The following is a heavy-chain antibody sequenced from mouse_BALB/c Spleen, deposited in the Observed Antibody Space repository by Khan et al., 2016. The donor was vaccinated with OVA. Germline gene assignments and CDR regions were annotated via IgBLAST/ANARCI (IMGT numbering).Heavy chain of an antibody. J-gene: IGHJ3*01. V-gene: IGHV3-2*02. CDR2: ISYSGVT. Sequence: VQLKESGPGLVKPSQSLSLTCTVTGYSITSGYAWNWIRQFPGNKLEWMGYISYSGVTSYTPSLKSRISITRDTSKNQFFLQLNSVTTEDTATYYCASGTYYGNAWFAYWGQGTLVTVSA. CDR1: GYSITSGYA. CDR3: ASGTYYGNAWFAY. D-gene: IGHD2-10*01.